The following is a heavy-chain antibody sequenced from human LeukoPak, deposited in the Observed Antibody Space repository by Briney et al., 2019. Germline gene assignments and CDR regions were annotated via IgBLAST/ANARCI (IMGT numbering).Heavy chain of an antibody. J-gene: IGHJ4*02. Sequence: PSETLSLTCTVSGGSISSYYWSWIRQPPGKGLEWIGYIYYSGTTNYNPSLKSRVTISVDMSKNQFSLRLSSVTAADTAVYYCARGGTWPVRFDYWGQGTLVTVSS. CDR3: ARGGTWPVRFDY. D-gene: IGHD6-19*01. CDR2: IYYSGTT. CDR1: GGSISSYY. V-gene: IGHV4-59*12.